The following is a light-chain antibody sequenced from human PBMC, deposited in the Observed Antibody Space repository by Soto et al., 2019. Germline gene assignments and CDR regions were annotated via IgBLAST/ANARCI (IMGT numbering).Light chain of an antibody. CDR2: KVS. CDR1: QSLIHSDGNTY. J-gene: IGKJ1*01. CDR3: MQGTHWPWT. V-gene: IGKV2-30*02. Sequence: DVVMTQSPLSLPVTLGQPASISCRSSQSLIHSDGNTYLNWFQQRPGQSPRRLIYKVSDRDSGVPDRFSGSGSGTDFTLKISRVEAEDVGVYYCMQGTHWPWTFGQGTEVKIK.